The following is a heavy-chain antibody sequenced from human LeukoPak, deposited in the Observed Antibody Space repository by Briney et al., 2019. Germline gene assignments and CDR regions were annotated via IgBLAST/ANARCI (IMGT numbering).Heavy chain of an antibody. CDR3: ARVAEDSSGWYYFDY. Sequence: GGSLRLPCAASGFTFSSYDMHWVRQATGKGLEWVSAIGTAGDTYYPGSVKGRFTISRENAKNSLYLQMNSLRAGDTAVYYCARVAEDSSGWYYFDYWGQGTLVTVSS. V-gene: IGHV3-13*01. CDR1: GFTFSSYD. J-gene: IGHJ4*02. D-gene: IGHD6-19*01. CDR2: IGTAGDT.